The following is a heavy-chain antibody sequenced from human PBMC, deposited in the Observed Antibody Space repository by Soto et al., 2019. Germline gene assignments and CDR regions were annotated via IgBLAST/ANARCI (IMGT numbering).Heavy chain of an antibody. Sequence: GGSLRLSCAGSAFTFNRNAMSWVRQAPGKGLEWVSGITGNSAFTYYADSVKGRFITSRDNSKNTLYLQSNTLRVEDTAVYYCAKNRDYDYDACDVWGQGTVVTVSS. CDR2: ITGNSAFT. D-gene: IGHD3-16*01. J-gene: IGHJ3*01. V-gene: IGHV3-23*01. CDR1: AFTFNRNA. CDR3: AKNRDYDYDACDV.